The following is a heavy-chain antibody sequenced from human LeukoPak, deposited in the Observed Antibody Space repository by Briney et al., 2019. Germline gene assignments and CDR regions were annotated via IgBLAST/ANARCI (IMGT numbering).Heavy chain of an antibody. CDR3: ARLRPPRGNDAFDI. J-gene: IGHJ3*02. CDR2: IYHSGNT. V-gene: IGHV4-4*03. D-gene: IGHD3-16*01. Sequence: PETLSLTCAVSGGSISSSNWWSWVRQPPGKGLEWIGEIYHSGNTNYNPSLKSRVTISVDTSKNQFSLKLSSVTAADTAVYYCARLRPPRGNDAFDIWGQGTMVTVSS. CDR1: GGSISSSNW.